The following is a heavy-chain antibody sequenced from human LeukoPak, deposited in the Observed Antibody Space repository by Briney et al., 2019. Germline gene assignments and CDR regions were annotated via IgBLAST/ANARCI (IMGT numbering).Heavy chain of an antibody. Sequence: PSETLSLTCAVYGGSFSGYYWSWIRQPPGKGLEWIGEINHSGSTNYNPSFKSRVTISVDTSKNQFSLKLSSVTAADTAVYYCAREGGPYRPLDYSGQGTLVTVAS. CDR2: INHSGST. CDR3: AREGGPYRPLDY. CDR1: GGSFSGYY. V-gene: IGHV4-34*01. J-gene: IGHJ4*02.